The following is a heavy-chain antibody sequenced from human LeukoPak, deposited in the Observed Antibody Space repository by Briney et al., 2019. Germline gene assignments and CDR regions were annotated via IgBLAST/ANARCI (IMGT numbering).Heavy chain of an antibody. D-gene: IGHD1-7*01. J-gene: IGHJ4*02. CDR2: TSDRGDYT. V-gene: IGHV3-23*01. CDR3: ARKAQYNGHYPLDY. Sequence: GGSLRLSCAASGFTFSSTSMSWVRQAPGKGLEWVSGTSDRGDYTYYADSVKGRFTISRDSSKNTLFLQMNSLRAEDTALYFCARKAQYNGHYPLDYWGQGTLVTVSS. CDR1: GFTFSSTS.